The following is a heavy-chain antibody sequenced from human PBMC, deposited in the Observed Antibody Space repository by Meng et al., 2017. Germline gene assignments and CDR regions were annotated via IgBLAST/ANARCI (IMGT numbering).Heavy chain of an antibody. Sequence: GESLKISCAASGFTFSSYSMNWVRQAPGKGLEWVSSISSSSSYIYYADSAKGRFTISRDNAKNSLYLQMNSLRAEDTAVYYCARVVFGELLSFDYWGQGTLVTVSS. CDR2: ISSSSSYI. D-gene: IGHD3-10*02. CDR3: ARVVFGELLSFDY. J-gene: IGHJ4*02. V-gene: IGHV3-21*01. CDR1: GFTFSSYS.